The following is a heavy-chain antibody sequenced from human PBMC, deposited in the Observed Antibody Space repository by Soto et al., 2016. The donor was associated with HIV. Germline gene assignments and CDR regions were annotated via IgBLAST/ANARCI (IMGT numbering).Heavy chain of an antibody. V-gene: IGHV3-74*01. D-gene: IGHD3-3*01. CDR1: GFTFSTYW. Sequence: EVQLVESGGGLVQPGGSLRLSCAVSGFTFSTYWMHWVRQAPGKGLMWVARINADGSSTSYADSVKGHSPSPETTPKNTLYLQMNSLRAEDTAVYYCARDRSFWTGSLYYWGQGTLVTVSS. CDR2: INADGSST. J-gene: IGHJ4*02. CDR3: ARDRSFWTGSLYY.